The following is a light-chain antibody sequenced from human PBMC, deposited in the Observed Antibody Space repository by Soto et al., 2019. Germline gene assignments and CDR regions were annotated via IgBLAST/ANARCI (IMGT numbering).Light chain of an antibody. CDR2: KES. Sequence: DIQMTQSPSTLSASVGDRVTITCRASQSISSWLAWYQQKPGKAPKLLIYKESSLESVVPSRFSGSGSGTEFTLTISNLQPDDFATYYCQQYNSYPYTFGQGTKLEIK. CDR1: QSISSW. CDR3: QQYNSYPYT. V-gene: IGKV1-5*03. J-gene: IGKJ2*01.